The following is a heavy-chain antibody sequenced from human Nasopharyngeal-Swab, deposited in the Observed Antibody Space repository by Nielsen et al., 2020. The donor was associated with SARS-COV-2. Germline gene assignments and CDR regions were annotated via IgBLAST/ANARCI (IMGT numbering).Heavy chain of an antibody. CDR3: SRGDEGANYYGMDV. D-gene: IGHD3-16*01. CDR1: GGSFSDYY. J-gene: IGHJ6*02. CDR2: INHGGNT. Sequence: SETLSLTCAVYGGSFSDYYWNWIRQPPGKGLEWIGEINHGGNTNYNPSLKSRVTILVDTSKNQFSLKLASVTAADTALYYCSRGDEGANYYGMDVWGQGTTVTVSS. V-gene: IGHV4-34*01.